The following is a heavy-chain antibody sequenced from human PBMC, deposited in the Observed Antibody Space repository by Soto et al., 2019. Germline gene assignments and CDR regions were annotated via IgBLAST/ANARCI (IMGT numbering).Heavy chain of an antibody. CDR3: ARMNQLAPKRNAFDI. V-gene: IGHV4-59*01. CDR2: VHYSGNT. D-gene: IGHD1-1*01. J-gene: IGHJ3*02. CDR1: GGSIISYF. Sequence: SETLSLTCTVSGGSIISYFWTWIRQSPGKGLQWIGYVHYSGNTNYNPSLKSRVTMSVDTSKNQFSLRLTSVTAADTAVYYCARMNQLAPKRNAFDIWGQGTMVTVSS.